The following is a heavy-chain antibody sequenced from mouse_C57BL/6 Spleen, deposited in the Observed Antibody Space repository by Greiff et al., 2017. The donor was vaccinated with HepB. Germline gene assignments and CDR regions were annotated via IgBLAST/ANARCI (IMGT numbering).Heavy chain of an antibody. CDR3: ARGGTRAY. J-gene: IGHJ3*01. CDR1: GYAFTNYL. D-gene: IGHD3-3*01. CDR2: INPGSGGT. V-gene: IGHV1-54*01. Sequence: VKLMESGAELVRPGPSVKVSCKASGYAFTNYLIEWVKQRPGQGLEWIGVINPGSGGTNYNEKFKGKATLTADKSSSTAYMQLSSLTSEDSAVYFCARGGTRAYWGQGTLVTVSA.